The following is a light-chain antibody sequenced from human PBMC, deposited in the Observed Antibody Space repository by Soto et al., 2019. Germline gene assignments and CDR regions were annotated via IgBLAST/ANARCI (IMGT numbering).Light chain of an antibody. CDR2: AAS. CDR1: QSISTA. Sequence: DILLTQSPSSLSASVGDGVTITCRASQSISTALNWYQQKPGKAPDLLIYAASTLQSGVPSRFSGSGSATDFTLTISSLQPEDIAAYYCQQSYNVFAWTFGQGTKVEIK. V-gene: IGKV1-39*01. CDR3: QQSYNVFAWT. J-gene: IGKJ1*01.